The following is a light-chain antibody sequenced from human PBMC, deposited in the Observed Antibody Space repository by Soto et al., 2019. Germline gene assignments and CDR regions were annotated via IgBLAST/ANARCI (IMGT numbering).Light chain of an antibody. CDR2: DGF. V-gene: IGKV1-5*01. Sequence: DIQMTQSPSTLSASVGDRVTITCRASQSISTWLAWYQMKPGKAPKLLIYDGFGPKSGVPSRFSGSGSGTEFTLTISSLQPEDFATYFCQHYNSMSLTFGGGTKVE. J-gene: IGKJ4*01. CDR1: QSISTW. CDR3: QHYNSMSLT.